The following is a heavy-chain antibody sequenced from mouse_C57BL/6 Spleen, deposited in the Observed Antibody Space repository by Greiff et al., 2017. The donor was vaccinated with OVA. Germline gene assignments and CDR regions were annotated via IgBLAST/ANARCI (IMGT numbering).Heavy chain of an antibody. CDR3: ARYYYGSSEAMDY. Sequence: SGGGLVKPGGSLKLSCAASGFTFSDYGMHWVRQAPEKGLEWVAYISSGSSTIYYADTVKGRFTISRDNAKNTLFLQMTSLRSEDTAMYYCARYYYGSSEAMDYWGQGTSVTVSS. J-gene: IGHJ4*01. V-gene: IGHV5-17*01. CDR1: GFTFSDYG. D-gene: IGHD1-1*01. CDR2: ISSGSSTI.